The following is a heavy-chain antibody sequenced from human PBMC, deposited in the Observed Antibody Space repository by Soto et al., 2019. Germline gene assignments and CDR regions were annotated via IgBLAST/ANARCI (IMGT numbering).Heavy chain of an antibody. D-gene: IGHD6-6*01. V-gene: IGHV4-59*01. CDR3: ARGDEYSSSDDYYYYGMDV. CDR1: GGSISSYY. Sequence: TSETLSLTCTDSGGSISSYYWSWIRQPPGKGLEWIGYIYYSGSTNYNPSLKSRVTISVDTSKNQFSLKLSSVTAADTAVYYCARGDEYSSSDDYYYYGMDVWGQGTTVTVSS. J-gene: IGHJ6*02. CDR2: IYYSGST.